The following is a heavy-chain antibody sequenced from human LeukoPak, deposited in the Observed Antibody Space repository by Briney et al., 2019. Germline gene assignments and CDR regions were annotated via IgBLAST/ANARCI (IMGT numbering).Heavy chain of an antibody. CDR2: INRDGSSI. D-gene: IGHD4-17*01. V-gene: IGHV3-74*01. J-gene: IGHJ3*02. CDR3: AAFTVTSDAFDI. Sequence: GGSLRLSCAASGFTFGSYWMYWVRQAPGKGLVWVSRINRDGSSISYADSVKGRFTISRDNAKNTQYLQMNSLRAEDTAVYYCAAFTVTSDAFDIWGQGTMVTVSS. CDR1: GFTFGSYW.